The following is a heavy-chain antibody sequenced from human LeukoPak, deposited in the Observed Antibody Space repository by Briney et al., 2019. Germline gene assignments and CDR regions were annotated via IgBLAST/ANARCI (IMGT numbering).Heavy chain of an antibody. J-gene: IGHJ4*02. D-gene: IGHD1-1*01. V-gene: IGHV4-59*01. CDR2: IYYSGST. CDR1: GGSISSYY. CDR3: ASKGISRNWNDFDY. Sequence: SEALSLTCTVSGGSISSYYWSWIRQPPGKGLEWIGYIYYSGSTNYNPSLKSRVTISVDTSKNQFSLKLSSVTAADTAVYYCASKGISRNWNDFDYWGQGTLVTVSS.